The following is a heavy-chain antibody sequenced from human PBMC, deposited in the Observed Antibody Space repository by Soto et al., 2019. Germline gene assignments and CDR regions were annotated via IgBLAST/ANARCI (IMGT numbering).Heavy chain of an antibody. CDR2: IYYSGST. D-gene: IGHD5-18*01. CDR3: ARSGYSYGPNPLLY. V-gene: IGHV4-31*03. J-gene: IGHJ4*02. CDR1: GGSXXSGGYY. Sequence: QLXESGPGLVKPSQTLSLTCTVSGGSXXSGGYYWSWIRQHPGKGLEWIGYIYYSGSTYYNPSLKSRVTISVDTSKNQFSLKLSSVTAADTAVYYCARSGYSYGPNPLLYWGQGTLVTVSS.